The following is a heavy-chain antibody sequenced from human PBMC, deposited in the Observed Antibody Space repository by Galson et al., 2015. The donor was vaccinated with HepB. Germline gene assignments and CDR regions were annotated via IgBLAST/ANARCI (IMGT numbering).Heavy chain of an antibody. CDR2: IYYSGST. D-gene: IGHD5-24*01. CDR3: ARDEGDGYNIY. J-gene: IGHJ4*02. V-gene: IGHV4-61*01. CDR1: GGSISSSSYY. Sequence: TLSLTCTVSGGSISSSSYYWGWIRQPPGKGLEWIGYIYYSGSTNYNPSLKSRVTISVDTSKNQFSLKLSSVTAADTAVYHCARDEGDGYNIYWGQGTLVTVSS.